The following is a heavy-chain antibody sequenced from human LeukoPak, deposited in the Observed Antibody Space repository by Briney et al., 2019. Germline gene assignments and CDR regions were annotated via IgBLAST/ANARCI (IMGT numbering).Heavy chain of an antibody. J-gene: IGHJ4*02. Sequence: SETLSLTCTVSGGSISSSYSYWGWIRQPPGKGLEWIGYIYYSGSTNYNPSLKSRVTISVDTSKNQFSLKLSSVTAADTAVYYCARTLYYRGVRGVIHYFDYWGQGTLVTVSS. CDR1: GGSISSSYSY. D-gene: IGHD3-10*01. CDR3: ARTLYYRGVRGVIHYFDY. V-gene: IGHV4-61*05. CDR2: IYYSGST.